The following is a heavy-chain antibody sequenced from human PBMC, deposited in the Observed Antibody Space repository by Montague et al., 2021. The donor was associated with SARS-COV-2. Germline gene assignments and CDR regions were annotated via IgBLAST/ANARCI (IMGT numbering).Heavy chain of an antibody. J-gene: IGHJ6*02. V-gene: IGHV3-48*03. CDR2: ISSSGSTI. Sequence: SLSFSFAASGFTFSSYEMNWVRQAPGKGLEWVSYISSSGSTIYYADSVKGRFTISRDNAKNSLYLQMNSLRAEDTAIYYCASDSGIEIPDYYYSMDVWGQGTTVTVSS. D-gene: IGHD5-24*01. CDR3: ASDSGIEIPDYYYSMDV. CDR1: GFTFSSYE.